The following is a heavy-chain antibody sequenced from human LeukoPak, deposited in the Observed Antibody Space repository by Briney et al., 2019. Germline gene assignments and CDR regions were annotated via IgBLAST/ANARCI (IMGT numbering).Heavy chain of an antibody. CDR2: IFPILGIA. CDR1: GGTFSSYA. V-gene: IGHV1-69*04. D-gene: IGHD6-19*01. J-gene: IGHJ4*02. CDR3: ARDVTSGWNRRIDY. Sequence: SVKVSCKASGGTFSSYAISWVRRAPGQGLEWMGRIFPILGIANYAQKFQGRVTITADKSTSTAYMELSSLRSEDTAVYYCARDVTSGWNRRIDYWGQGTLVTVSS.